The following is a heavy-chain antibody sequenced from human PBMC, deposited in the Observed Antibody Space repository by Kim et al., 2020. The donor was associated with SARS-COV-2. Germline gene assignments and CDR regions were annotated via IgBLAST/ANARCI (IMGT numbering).Heavy chain of an antibody. Sequence: GGSLRLSCAVSGFTLSTYTMHWVRPTPGKGLEWVTFISYDGNNRDYADSVKGRFTVSRDTSENTLFLLMNNLKPEDSAVYYCVARVGNYWGQGTLVTVSS. CDR2: ISYDGNNR. V-gene: IGHV3-30*04. J-gene: IGHJ4*02. D-gene: IGHD1-26*01. CDR1: GFTLSTYT. CDR3: VARVGNY.